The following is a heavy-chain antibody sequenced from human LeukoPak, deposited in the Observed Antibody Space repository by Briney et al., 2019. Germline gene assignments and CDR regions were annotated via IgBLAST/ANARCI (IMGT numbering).Heavy chain of an antibody. CDR2: ISWNSGSI. J-gene: IGHJ4*02. CDR3: AKVGGVYDSSGYWSYYFDY. D-gene: IGHD3-22*01. V-gene: IGHV3-9*01. CDR1: GFTFDDYA. Sequence: GGSLRLSCAASGFTFDDYAMHWVRQAPGKGLEWVSGISWNSGSIGYADSVKGRFTISRDNAKNSLYLQMNSLRAEDTALYYCAKVGGVYDSSGYWSYYFDYWGQGTLVTVSS.